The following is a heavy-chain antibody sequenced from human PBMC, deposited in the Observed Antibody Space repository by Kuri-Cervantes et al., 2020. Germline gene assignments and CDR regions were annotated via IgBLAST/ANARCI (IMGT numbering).Heavy chain of an antibody. D-gene: IGHD3-9*01. J-gene: IGHJ5*02. CDR2: IYSGGST. Sequence: GGSLRLSCAASGFTISSNYMSWVRQAPGKGLEWVSVIYSGGSTYYADSVKGRFTISRDNSKNTLYLQMNSLRAEDTAVYYCAREVYYDILSQYSEGFDPWGQGTLVTVSS. CDR1: GFTISSNY. CDR3: AREVYYDILSQYSEGFDP. V-gene: IGHV3-53*01.